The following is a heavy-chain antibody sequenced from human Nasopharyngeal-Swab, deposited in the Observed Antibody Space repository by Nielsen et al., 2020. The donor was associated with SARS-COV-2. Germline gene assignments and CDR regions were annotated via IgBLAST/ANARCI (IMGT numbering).Heavy chain of an antibody. Sequence: SETLSLTCAVYGGSFSGYYWSWIRQPPGKWLEWIGEINHSGSTNYNPSLKSRVTISVDTSKNQFSLKLSSVTAADTAVYYCAREPPGGMDVWGQGTTVTVSS. J-gene: IGHJ6*02. V-gene: IGHV4-34*01. CDR3: AREPPGGMDV. CDR1: GGSFSGYY. CDR2: INHSGST.